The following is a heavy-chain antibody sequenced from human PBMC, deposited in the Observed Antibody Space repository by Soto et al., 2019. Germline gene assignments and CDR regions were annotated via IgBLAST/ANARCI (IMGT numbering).Heavy chain of an antibody. CDR1: GFSFSDYY. CDR3: ARTPTVLRFLEWFPAYFDY. J-gene: IGHJ4*02. V-gene: IGHV3-11*01. CDR2: ISSSGSTI. Sequence: GSVRLSCAASGFSFSDYYMSWIRQAPGKGLEWVSYISSSGSTIYYADSVKGRFTISRDNAKNSLYLQMNSLRAEDTAVYYCARTPTVLRFLEWFPAYFDYWGQGTLVTVSS. D-gene: IGHD3-3*01.